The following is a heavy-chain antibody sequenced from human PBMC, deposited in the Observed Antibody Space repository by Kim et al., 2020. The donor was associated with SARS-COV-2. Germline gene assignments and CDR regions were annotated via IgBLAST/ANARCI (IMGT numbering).Heavy chain of an antibody. CDR2: ISSSGTSI. D-gene: IGHD1-26*01. CDR1: GFTFNNYN. Sequence: GGSLRLSCTASGFTFNNYNMNWVRQAPGKGLEWVSHISSSGTSIYYVDSVKGRFTISRDNAKNSLFLQMNSLRTEDTAVYYCARDQGRGSYFFDYWGQGTLVTVSS. J-gene: IGHJ4*02. V-gene: IGHV3-48*04. CDR3: ARDQGRGSYFFDY.